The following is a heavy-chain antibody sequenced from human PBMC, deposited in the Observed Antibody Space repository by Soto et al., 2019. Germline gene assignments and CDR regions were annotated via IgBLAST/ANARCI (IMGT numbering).Heavy chain of an antibody. Sequence: GGSLILSCAASGFTFSSYVMHWVRQAPGKGLEWVAVISYDERNKYYVDSVKGRFTISRDNSKNTLSLQMNNLRTEDTAVYYCAKLSDPYYFDSSLEDWGQGTLVTVSS. CDR3: AKLSDPYYFDSSLED. CDR2: ISYDERNK. V-gene: IGHV3-30*18. CDR1: GFTFSSYV. J-gene: IGHJ4*02. D-gene: IGHD3-22*01.